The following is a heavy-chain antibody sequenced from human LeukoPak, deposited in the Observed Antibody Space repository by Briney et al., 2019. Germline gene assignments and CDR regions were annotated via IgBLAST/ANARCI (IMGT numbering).Heavy chain of an antibody. J-gene: IGHJ4*02. CDR3: AKEKVGATTTFYYFDY. D-gene: IGHD1-26*01. CDR1: GFTFSSYS. V-gene: IGHV3-48*01. Sequence: PGGSLRLSCAASGFTFSSYSMNWVRQAPGKGLEWVSYISSSGSTIYYADSVKGRFTISRDNSKNTLYLQMNSLRAEDTAVYYCAKEKVGATTTFYYFDYWGQGTLVTVSS. CDR2: ISSSGSTI.